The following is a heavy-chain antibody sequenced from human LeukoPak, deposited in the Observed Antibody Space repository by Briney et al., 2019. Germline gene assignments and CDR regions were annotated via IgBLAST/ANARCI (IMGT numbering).Heavy chain of an antibody. J-gene: IGHJ4*02. CDR1: GFSFSSYG. CDR3: AKFWRGAHYYGSGSYYFEGGFDY. D-gene: IGHD3-10*01. V-gene: IGHV3-30*18. CDR2: ISYDGSKI. Sequence: GSLRLSCAASGFSFSSYGMHWVRQAPGNGLEWVAVISYDGSKIYYADSVKGRFTISRDNSKNTLNLQMNSLRAEDTAVYYCAKFWRGAHYYGSGSYYFEGGFDYWGRGTLVTVSS.